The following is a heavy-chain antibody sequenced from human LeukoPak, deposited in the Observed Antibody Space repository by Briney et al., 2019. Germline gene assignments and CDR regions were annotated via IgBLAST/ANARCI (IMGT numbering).Heavy chain of an antibody. Sequence: PGRSLRLPCAASGFTFSSYAQQWVSQAPGKGLVWVAVISYDGSNKYYADSVKGRFTISRDNSKNTLYLQMNSLRAEDTAVDYSARGTRGYYFDYWGQETLVTVSS. CDR1: GFTFSSYA. V-gene: IGHV3-30-3*01. J-gene: IGHJ4*02. CDR2: ISYDGSNK. CDR3: ARGTRGYYFDY. D-gene: IGHD2-8*01.